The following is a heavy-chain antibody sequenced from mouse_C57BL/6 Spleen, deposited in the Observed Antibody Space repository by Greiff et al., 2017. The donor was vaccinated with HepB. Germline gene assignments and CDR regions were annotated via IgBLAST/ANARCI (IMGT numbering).Heavy chain of an antibody. D-gene: IGHD2-4*01. CDR2: ISSGSSTI. CDR1: GFTFSDYG. V-gene: IGHV5-17*01. J-gene: IGHJ1*03. CDR3: ARWDYYDYDGYFDV. Sequence: DVHLVESGGGLVKPGGSLKLSCAASGFTFSDYGMHWVRQAPEKGLEWVAYISSGSSTIYYADTVKGRFTISRDNAKNTLFLQMTSLRSEDTAMYYCARWDYYDYDGYFDVWGTGTTVTVSS.